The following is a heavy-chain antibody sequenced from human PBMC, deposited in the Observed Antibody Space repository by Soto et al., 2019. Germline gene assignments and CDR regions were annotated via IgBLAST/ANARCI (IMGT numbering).Heavy chain of an antibody. CDR1: GGTFSSYA. Sequence: SVKVSCKASGGTFSSYAISWVRQAPGQGLEWMGGIIPIFGTANYAQKFQGRVTITADESTSTAYMELSSLRSEDTAVYYCARDYTEWLVKDDYYYGMDVWGQGTTVTVSS. CDR3: ARDYTEWLVKDDYYYGMDV. V-gene: IGHV1-69*13. D-gene: IGHD6-19*01. J-gene: IGHJ6*02. CDR2: IIPIFGTA.